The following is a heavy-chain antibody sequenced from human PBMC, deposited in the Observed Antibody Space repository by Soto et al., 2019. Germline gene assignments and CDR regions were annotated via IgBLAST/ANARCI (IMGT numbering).Heavy chain of an antibody. Sequence: PGGSLRLSCAVSGFNFDNSYMSWVRQAPGKGLEWVSILYSGGQTYYTESVRGRFTISRDISKNTLDLQMNRLTADDTAVYHCSKNNVAPAFVGFEYWGQGTLVTVSS. CDR1: GFNFDNSY. D-gene: IGHD2-2*01. CDR3: SKNNVAPAFVGFEY. V-gene: IGHV3-53*01. J-gene: IGHJ4*02. CDR2: LYSGGQT.